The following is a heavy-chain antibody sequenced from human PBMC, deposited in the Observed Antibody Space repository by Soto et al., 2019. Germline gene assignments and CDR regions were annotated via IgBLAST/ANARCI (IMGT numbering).Heavy chain of an antibody. V-gene: IGHV3-72*01. J-gene: IGHJ4*02. CDR2: TRNKANGYTT. CDR3: ANLYYDNTGGY. CDR1: GFTLSDYY. Sequence: EVQLVESGGGLVQPGGSLRLSCVASGFTLSDYYMDWVRQAPGQGLEWVGRTRNKANGYTTDYAASVKGRFTISRDDSNNSLYLQMNSLKTEDTAFYYCANLYYDNTGGYWGQGTLVTVSS. D-gene: IGHD3-22*01.